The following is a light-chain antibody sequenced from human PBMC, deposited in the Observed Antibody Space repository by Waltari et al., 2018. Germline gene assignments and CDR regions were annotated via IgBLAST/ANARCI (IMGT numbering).Light chain of an antibody. CDR3: QQYYSSLIT. J-gene: IGKJ5*01. Sequence: DIVMTQSPDSLAVSLGERATINCKSSQSILSTSNNKNYLVWYQQKPGQPPNLLIYWASTRESGVPARFSGRGSGTDFTLTISSLQAEDVAVYYCQQYYSSLITFGQGTRLEIK. CDR1: QSILSTSNNKNY. V-gene: IGKV4-1*01. CDR2: WAS.